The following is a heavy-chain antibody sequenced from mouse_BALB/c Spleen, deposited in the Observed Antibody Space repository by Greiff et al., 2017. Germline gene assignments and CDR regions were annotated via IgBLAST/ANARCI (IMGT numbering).Heavy chain of an antibody. CDR2: IYPGSGNT. CDR1: GYTFTDYY. V-gene: IGHV1-84*02. J-gene: IGHJ3*01. CDR3: ARSWESYYGYDEAWFAY. D-gene: IGHD2-2*01. Sequence: QVQLQQSGPELVKPGASVKISCKASGYTFTDYYINWVKQKPGQGLEWIGWIYPGSGNTKYNEKFKGKATLTVDTSSSTAYMQLSSLTSEDTAVYFCARSWESYYGYDEAWFAYWGQGTLVTVSA.